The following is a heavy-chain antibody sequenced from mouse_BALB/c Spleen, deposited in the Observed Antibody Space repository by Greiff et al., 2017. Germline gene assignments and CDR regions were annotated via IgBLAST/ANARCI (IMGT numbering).Heavy chain of an antibody. CDR1: GYTFTSYY. Sequence: VQLQQPGAELVKPGASVKLSCKASGYTFTSYYMYWVKQRPGQGLEWIGGINPSNGGTNFNEKFKSKATLTVDKSSSTAYMQLSSLTSEDSAVYYCTRDGYGYDHAMDYWGQGTSVTVSS. J-gene: IGHJ4*01. CDR3: TRDGYGYDHAMDY. V-gene: IGHV1S81*02. CDR2: INPSNGGT. D-gene: IGHD2-2*01.